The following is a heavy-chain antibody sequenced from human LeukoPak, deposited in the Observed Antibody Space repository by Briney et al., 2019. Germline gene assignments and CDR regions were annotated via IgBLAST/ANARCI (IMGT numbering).Heavy chain of an antibody. CDR1: GCSISSYY. Sequence: SETLSLTCTVSGCSISSYYWSWIRQPPGKGLEWIGYIYYSGNTNYNPSLKSRVTISVDTSKNQFSLKLSSVTAADTAVYYCARGVSSGSNYWGQGALVTVSS. J-gene: IGHJ4*02. CDR3: ARGVSSGSNY. V-gene: IGHV4-59*08. CDR2: IYYSGNT. D-gene: IGHD3-10*01.